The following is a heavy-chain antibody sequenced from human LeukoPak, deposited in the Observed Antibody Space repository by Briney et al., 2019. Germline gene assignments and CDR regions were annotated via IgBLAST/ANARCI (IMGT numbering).Heavy chain of an antibody. CDR1: GGSISSSSYY. D-gene: IGHD5-12*01. V-gene: IGHV4-39*01. Sequence: SETLSLTRTVSGGSISSSSYYWGWIRQPPGKGLKWIGNIYYSGSTYYNPSLKSRVTISVDTSKNQFSLKLSSVTAADTAVYYCARHPYSGYVDYWGQGALVTVSS. CDR2: IYYSGST. J-gene: IGHJ4*02. CDR3: ARHPYSGYVDY.